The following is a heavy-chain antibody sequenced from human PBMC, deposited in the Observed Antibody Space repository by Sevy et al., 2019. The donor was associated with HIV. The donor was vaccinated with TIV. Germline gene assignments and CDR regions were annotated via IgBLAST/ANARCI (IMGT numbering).Heavy chain of an antibody. Sequence: SETLSLTCTVSGDSISNYYWSWIRQPAGKGLEWIGRIYSNGNTNYNPSLNSRLTMSVDTSHNQISLKRTSVTAADTAVYYCARSRWLQLLFDYWGQGILVTVSS. CDR1: GDSISNYY. D-gene: IGHD5-12*01. V-gene: IGHV4-4*07. CDR3: ARSRWLQLLFDY. J-gene: IGHJ4*02. CDR2: IYSNGNT.